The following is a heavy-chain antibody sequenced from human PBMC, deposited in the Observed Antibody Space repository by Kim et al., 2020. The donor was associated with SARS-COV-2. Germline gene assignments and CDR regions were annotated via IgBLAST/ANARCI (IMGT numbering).Heavy chain of an antibody. CDR1: GGSFSSSDSY. V-gene: IGHV4-39*02. Sequence: SETLSLTCTVSGGSFSSSDSYWGWIRQPPGKGLEWIGTIYSSGTTYYNPSLRSRVAVSIDTSKSHLSLILSSVTAADTAVYYCASAMKFTRGYFFFYYM. CDR3: ASAMKFTRGYFFFYYM. CDR2: IYSSGTT. J-gene: IGHJ6*03. D-gene: IGHD3-22*01.